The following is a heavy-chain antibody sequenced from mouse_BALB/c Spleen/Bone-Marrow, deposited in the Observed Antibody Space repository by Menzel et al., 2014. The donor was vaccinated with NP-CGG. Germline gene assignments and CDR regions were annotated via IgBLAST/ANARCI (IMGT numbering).Heavy chain of an antibody. J-gene: IGHJ2*01. Sequence: EVKLMESGGGLIQPGGSLRLSCATSGFTFTDYYMTWVRQPPGKALEWLGFIRNKANGYTTEYSASVKGRFTISRDNSQSILYLQMNTLRAEDSATYYCARDMGGLLFDYWGQGTTLTVSS. D-gene: IGHD2-3*01. V-gene: IGHV7-3*02. CDR3: ARDMGGLLFDY. CDR2: IRNKANGYTT. CDR1: GFTFTDYY.